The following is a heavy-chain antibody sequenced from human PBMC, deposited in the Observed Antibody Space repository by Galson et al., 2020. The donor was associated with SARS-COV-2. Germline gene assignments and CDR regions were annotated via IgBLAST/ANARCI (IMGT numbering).Heavy chain of an antibody. CDR1: GFTFSSYG. Sequence: GESLKISCAASGFTFSSYGMHWVRQAPGQGLEWVAVISYDGSNKYYADSVNGRFTISRDNSKNTLYLQMNSLRAEDTAVYYCASQEGTTVSFYYYYGMDVWGQGTTVTVSS. J-gene: IGHJ6*02. V-gene: IGHV3-30*03. CDR3: ASQEGTTVSFYYYYGMDV. CDR2: ISYDGSNK. D-gene: IGHD4-17*01.